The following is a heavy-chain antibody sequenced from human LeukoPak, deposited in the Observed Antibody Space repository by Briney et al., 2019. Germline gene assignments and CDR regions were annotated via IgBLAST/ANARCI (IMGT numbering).Heavy chain of an antibody. V-gene: IGHV3-30*18. CDR2: ISYDGSNK. J-gene: IGHJ1*01. D-gene: IGHD6-13*01. CDR1: GFTFSSYG. CDR3: AKGPTESSIWYEYFQH. Sequence: TGGSLRLSCAASGFTFSSYGMHWVRQAPGKGLEWVAVISYDGSNKYYADSVKGRFAISRDNSKNTLYLQMNSLRAEDTAVYYSAKGPTESSIWYEYFQHWGQGTLVTVSS.